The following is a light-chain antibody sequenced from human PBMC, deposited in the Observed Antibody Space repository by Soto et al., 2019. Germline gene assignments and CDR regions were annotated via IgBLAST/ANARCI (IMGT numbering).Light chain of an antibody. CDR3: QQFDPSPYT. CDR1: QSVTHY. CDR2: GAS. J-gene: IGKJ2*01. Sequence: VLTQSPGTLSLSPGERATLSCRASQSVTHYLVWYQQKAGQAPRLLIYGASSRAPGIPDRFSGSGSGTDFPLTINRLGPEDSAVYYCQQFDPSPYTFGQGTKLDIK. V-gene: IGKV3-20*01.